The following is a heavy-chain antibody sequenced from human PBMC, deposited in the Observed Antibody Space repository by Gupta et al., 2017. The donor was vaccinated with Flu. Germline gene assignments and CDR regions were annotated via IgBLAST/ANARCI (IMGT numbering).Heavy chain of an antibody. CDR2: ISGSGGST. Sequence: EVQLLESGGGLVQPGGSLRLSCAASGFTFSSYAMSWVRQAPGKGLEWVSAISGSGGSTYYADSVKGRFTISRDNSKNTLYLQMNSLRAEDTAVYYCAKGGERLQRGYRHHSSGWYLPDYWGQGTLVTVSS. D-gene: IGHD6-19*01. V-gene: IGHV3-23*01. J-gene: IGHJ4*02. CDR1: GFTFSSYA. CDR3: AKGGERLQRGYRHHSSGWYLPDY.